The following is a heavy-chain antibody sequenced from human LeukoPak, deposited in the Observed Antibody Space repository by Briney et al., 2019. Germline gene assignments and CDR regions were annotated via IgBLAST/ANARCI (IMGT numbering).Heavy chain of an antibody. Sequence: SXXLSLTCAVYGGSFSGYYWSWIRQPPGKGLEWIGEINHSGSTNYNPSLKRRVTISVDTSKKQFSLKLSSVTAADTAVYYCARDLTNSWSIHNWFDPWGQGTLVTVSS. CDR2: INHSGST. J-gene: IGHJ5*02. V-gene: IGHV4-34*01. CDR3: ARDLTNSWSIHNWFDP. D-gene: IGHD6-13*01. CDR1: GGSFSGYY.